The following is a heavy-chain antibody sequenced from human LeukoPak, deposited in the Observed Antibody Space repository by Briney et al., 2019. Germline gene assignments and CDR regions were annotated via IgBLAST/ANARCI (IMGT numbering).Heavy chain of an antibody. J-gene: IGHJ5*02. D-gene: IGHD3-10*01. Sequence: SETLSLTCAVYGGSFSGNYWSWIRQPPGKGLEWIGEINHSGSTNYNPSLKSRVTISIDTSKNQFSLKLSSVTAADTAVYYCARAYYSTSWFPHWGQGALVTVSS. CDR2: INHSGST. CDR3: ARAYYSTSWFPH. V-gene: IGHV4-34*01. CDR1: GGSFSGNY.